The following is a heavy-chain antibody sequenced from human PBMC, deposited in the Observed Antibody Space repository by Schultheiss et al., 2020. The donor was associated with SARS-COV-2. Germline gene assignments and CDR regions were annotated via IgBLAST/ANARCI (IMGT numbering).Heavy chain of an antibody. J-gene: IGHJ5*02. Sequence: SETLSLICSVSGGSMNNYFWSWIRQPAGKGLEWIGRIYTSGSTNYNPSLKSRVTISVDTSKNQFSLKLSSVTAADTAVYYCAASYSSSGNWFDPWGQGTLVTVSS. D-gene: IGHD6-6*01. CDR1: GGSMNNYF. CDR2: IYTSGST. CDR3: AASYSSSGNWFDP. V-gene: IGHV4-4*07.